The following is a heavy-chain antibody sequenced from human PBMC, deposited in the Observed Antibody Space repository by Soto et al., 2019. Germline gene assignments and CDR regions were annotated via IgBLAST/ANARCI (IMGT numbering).Heavy chain of an antibody. Sequence: ASVKVSCKASGYTFTSYGISWVRQAPGQGLEWMGWISAYNGNTNYAQKLQGRVTMTTDTSTSTAYMELRSLRSDDTAVYYCARVPSLRWDYGDYPSMDVWGKGTTVTVSS. V-gene: IGHV1-18*01. D-gene: IGHD4-17*01. J-gene: IGHJ6*03. CDR2: ISAYNGNT. CDR1: GYTFTSYG. CDR3: ARVPSLRWDYGDYPSMDV.